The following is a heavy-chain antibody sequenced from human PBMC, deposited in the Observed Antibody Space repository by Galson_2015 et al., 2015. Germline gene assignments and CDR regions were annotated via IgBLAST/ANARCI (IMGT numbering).Heavy chain of an antibody. CDR3: VRGVIITGDFDY. J-gene: IGHJ4*02. D-gene: IGHD3-10*01. V-gene: IGHV3-64D*08. CDR1: GFTFSSYA. CDR2: ISRNGGST. Sequence: SLRLSCAAPGFTFSSYAMHWVRQAPGKGLEYVSAISRNGGSTYYADSVKGRFTISRDNSKNTLYLQMSSLRAEDTAVYYCVRGVIITGDFDYWGQGTLVTVSS.